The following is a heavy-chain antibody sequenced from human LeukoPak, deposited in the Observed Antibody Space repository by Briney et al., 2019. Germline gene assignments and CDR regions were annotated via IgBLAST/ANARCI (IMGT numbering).Heavy chain of an antibody. CDR2: INPNSGGT. CDR1: GCTFTGYY. V-gene: IGHV1-2*02. D-gene: IGHD3-22*01. J-gene: IGHJ4*02. Sequence: ASVKVSCKASGCTFTGYYMHWVRQAPGQGLEWMGWINPNSGGTNYAQKFQGRVTMTRDTSISTAYMELSRLRSDDTAVYYCARSSLYDSSGYYSVFYWGQGTLVTVSS. CDR3: ARSSLYDSSGYYSVFY.